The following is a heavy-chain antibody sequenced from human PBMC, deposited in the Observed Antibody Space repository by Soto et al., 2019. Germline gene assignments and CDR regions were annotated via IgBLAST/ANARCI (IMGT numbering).Heavy chain of an antibody. CDR2: IIPILGIA. J-gene: IGHJ6*02. CDR3: ARGGDVRYYYDSSGYYGMDV. V-gene: IGHV1-69*02. Sequence: QVQLVQSGAEVKKPGSSVKVSCKASGGTFSSYTISWVRQAPGQGLEWMGRIIPILGIANYAQKFQGRVTITADKSTSTDYMELSSLRSDATAVYYCARGGDVRYYYDSSGYYGMDVWGQGTTVTVSS. CDR1: GGTFSSYT. D-gene: IGHD3-22*01.